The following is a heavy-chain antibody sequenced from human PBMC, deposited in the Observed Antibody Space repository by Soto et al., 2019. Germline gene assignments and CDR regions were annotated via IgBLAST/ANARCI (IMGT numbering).Heavy chain of an antibody. CDR1: GGSISSGDYY. V-gene: IGHV4-30-4*01. CDR2: IYYRGST. CDR3: AHSFMWLFGFQH. J-gene: IGHJ1*01. Sequence: SETLSLTCTVSGGSISSGDYYWSWIRQPPGKGLEWIGYIYYRGSTYYNPSLKSRVTISVDTSKNQFSLKLSSVTAADTSVYYCAHSFMWLFGFQHWGQGTLVTVSS. D-gene: IGHD3-22*01.